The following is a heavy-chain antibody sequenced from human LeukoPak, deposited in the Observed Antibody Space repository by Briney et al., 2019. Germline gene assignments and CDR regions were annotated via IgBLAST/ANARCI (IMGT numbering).Heavy chain of an antibody. D-gene: IGHD3-10*01. J-gene: IGHJ3*02. V-gene: IGHV3-30-3*01. CDR1: GFTFSSYA. Sequence: PGRSLRLSCAASGFTFSSYAMHWVRQAPGKGLEWVAVISYDGSNKYYADSVKGRFTISRDDSKNTLYLQMDSLRAEDTAVYYCARGASMVRGVIDAFDIWGQGTMVTVSS. CDR2: ISYDGSNK. CDR3: ARGASMVRGVIDAFDI.